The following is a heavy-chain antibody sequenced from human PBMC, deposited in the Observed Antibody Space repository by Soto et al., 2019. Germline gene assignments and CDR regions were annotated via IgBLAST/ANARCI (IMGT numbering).Heavy chain of an antibody. D-gene: IGHD1-26*01. V-gene: IGHV1-46*01. J-gene: IGHJ4*02. CDR2: INPSGGST. CDR3: ARGLLVGATDFDY. CDR1: GYTFTRYY. Sequence: QVQLVQSGAEVKKPGASVKVSCKASGYTFTRYYIHWVRQAPGQGLEWMGIINPSGGSTSHSQKFQGRVTMTRDTSTSTFYMTLNSLRSEDTAVYYCARGLLVGATDFDYWGQGTLVTVSS.